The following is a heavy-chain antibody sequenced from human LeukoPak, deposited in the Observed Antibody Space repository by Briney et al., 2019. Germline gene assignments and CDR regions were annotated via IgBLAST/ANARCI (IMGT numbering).Heavy chain of an antibody. V-gene: IGHV3-69-1*02. Sequence: GGSLRLSCGASGFTFSSYAMSWVRHAPGKGLEWFSSISGGNHIYYADSVKGRFTISRDNARNSLSLQMNALRAEDTAVYYCTREDCDNVRCYGASDAWGQGTLVTVSS. CDR2: ISGGNHI. J-gene: IGHJ5*02. CDR3: TREDCDNVRCYGASDA. D-gene: IGHD2-2*01. CDR1: GFTFSSYA.